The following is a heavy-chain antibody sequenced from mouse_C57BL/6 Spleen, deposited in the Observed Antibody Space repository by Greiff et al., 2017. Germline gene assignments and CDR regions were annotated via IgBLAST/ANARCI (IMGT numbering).Heavy chain of an antibody. V-gene: IGHV1-69*01. CDR3: ARKGTGYFDV. Sequence: VQLQQPGAELVMPGASVKLSCKASGYTFTSYWMHWVKQRPGQGLEWIGEIDPSDSYTNYNQKFKGKSTLTVDKSSSTAYMQLSSLTSEDSAVYYGARKGTGYFDVWGTGTTVTVSS. CDR2: IDPSDSYT. CDR1: GYTFTSYW. J-gene: IGHJ1*03. D-gene: IGHD3-3*01.